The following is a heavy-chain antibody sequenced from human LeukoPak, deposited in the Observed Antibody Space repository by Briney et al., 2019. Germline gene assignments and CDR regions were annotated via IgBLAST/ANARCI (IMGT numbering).Heavy chain of an antibody. CDR3: ARGKVTAIPYNWFDP. Sequence: ASVKVSCKASGYTFTSYGISWVRQAPGQGLEWMGRIIPIFGIANYAQKFQGRVTITADKSTSTAYMELSSLRSEDTAVYYCARGKVTAIPYNWFDPWGQGTLVTVSS. D-gene: IGHD2-21*02. J-gene: IGHJ5*02. V-gene: IGHV1-69*04. CDR1: GYTFTSYG. CDR2: IIPIFGIA.